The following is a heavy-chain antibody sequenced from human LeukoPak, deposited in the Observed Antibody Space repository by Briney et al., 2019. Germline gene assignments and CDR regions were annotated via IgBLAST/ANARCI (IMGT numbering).Heavy chain of an antibody. CDR3: AKDHDRGVDY. V-gene: IGHV3-30-3*01. D-gene: IGHD3-9*01. CDR2: ISDDGGNK. J-gene: IGHJ4*02. CDR1: GFIFSSHA. Sequence: GRSLRLSCAASGFIFSSHAMHWVRQAPGKGLEWVAAISDDGGNKYHADSVKGRFTISRDNSKNTLHLQMNSLRPEDTAVYYCAKDHDRGVDYWGQGTLVTVSS.